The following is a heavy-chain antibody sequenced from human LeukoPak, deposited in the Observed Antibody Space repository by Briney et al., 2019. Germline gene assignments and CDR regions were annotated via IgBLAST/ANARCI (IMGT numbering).Heavy chain of an antibody. V-gene: IGHV3-7*01. CDR2: IIHDVRAK. Sequence: GGALRLSCAAPGVTPTGDWMSSVRQSPRKGRESGSNIIHDVRAKYYVDSVKGRFTISRDNAKNSLYLQMNSLRVEDTAVYYCARGGGIRFPFDFWGQGTMVTVSS. D-gene: IGHD3-16*01. CDR3: ARGGGIRFPFDF. J-gene: IGHJ4*02. CDR1: GVTPTGDW.